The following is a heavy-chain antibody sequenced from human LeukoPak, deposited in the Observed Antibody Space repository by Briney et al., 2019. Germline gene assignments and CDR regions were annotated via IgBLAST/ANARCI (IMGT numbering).Heavy chain of an antibody. CDR1: GFTFSSYS. CDR3: ARVSYYYGSGSYRPTAVYYFDY. J-gene: IGHJ4*02. Sequence: GGSLRLSCAASGFTFSSYSMNWVRQAPGKGLERVSAISSSSSYIYYADSVKGRFTISRDNAKNTLYLQMNSLRAEDTAVYYCARVSYYYGSGSYRPTAVYYFDYWGQGTLVTVSS. CDR2: ISSSSSYI. V-gene: IGHV3-21*01. D-gene: IGHD3-10*01.